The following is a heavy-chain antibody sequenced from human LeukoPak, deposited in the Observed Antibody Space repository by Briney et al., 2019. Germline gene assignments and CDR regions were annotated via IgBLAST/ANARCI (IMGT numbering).Heavy chain of an antibody. V-gene: IGHV1-46*01. CDR3: ARGSSWSVLYYFDY. D-gene: IGHD3-3*01. Sequence: ASVKISCKASGYSFTSYYIHWVRQAPGQGLEWMGKINPSGGSTSYAQKFQGRVTMTRDTSTSTVYMELSSLTSEDTAVYYCARGSSWSVLYYFDYWGQGTLVTVSS. CDR2: INPSGGST. J-gene: IGHJ4*02. CDR1: GYSFTSYY.